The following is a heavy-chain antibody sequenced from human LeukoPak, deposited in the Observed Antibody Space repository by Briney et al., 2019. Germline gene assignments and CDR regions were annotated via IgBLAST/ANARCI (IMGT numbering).Heavy chain of an antibody. J-gene: IGHJ4*02. CDR1: GDSITTRTYY. CDR2: INYSGST. CDR3: ASGIDARSDSSD. V-gene: IGHV4-39*02. Sequence: PSETLSLTCSVSGDSITTRTYYWGWVRQSPGKGLEWIGGINYSGSTYYNPSLKTRVTMSVDIYKNHFSLELTSVTAADTAVYYCASGIDARSDSSDWGQGTLVTVSS. D-gene: IGHD6-19*01.